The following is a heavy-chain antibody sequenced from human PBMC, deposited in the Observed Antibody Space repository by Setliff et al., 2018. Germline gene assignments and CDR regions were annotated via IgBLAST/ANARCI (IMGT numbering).Heavy chain of an antibody. Sequence: PGGSLRLSCEASGFSFNNYWMYWVRQVPGKGLVWVSGINKDGDGTRYADSVKGRFTISRDNAKNSLDLQMDSLRAEDTAVYYCAKPSFRGLNYYDSSGCHYWGQGTLVTVSS. D-gene: IGHD3-22*01. J-gene: IGHJ4*02. CDR3: AKPSFRGLNYYDSSGCHY. CDR2: INKDGDGT. V-gene: IGHV3-74*01. CDR1: GFSFNNYW.